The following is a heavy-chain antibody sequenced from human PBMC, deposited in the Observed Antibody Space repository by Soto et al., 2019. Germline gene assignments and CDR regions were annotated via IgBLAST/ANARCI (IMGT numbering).Heavy chain of an antibody. Sequence: QVQLVESGGGVVQPGRSLRLSCAASGFTFSSYGMHWVRQAPGKGLEWVAVIWYDGSNKYYADSVKGRFTISRDNSKNTLYLKMNCLRAEDTAGYYCARDTARAMVRIYYGMDVWGQGTTVTVSS. CDR3: ARDTARAMVRIYYGMDV. CDR1: GFTFSSYG. CDR2: IWYDGSNK. V-gene: IGHV3-33*01. D-gene: IGHD5-18*01. J-gene: IGHJ6*02.